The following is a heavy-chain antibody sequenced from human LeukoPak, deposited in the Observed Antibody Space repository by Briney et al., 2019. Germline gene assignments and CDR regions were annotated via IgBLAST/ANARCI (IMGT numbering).Heavy chain of an antibody. V-gene: IGHV3-9*01. J-gene: IGHJ5*02. CDR1: GFSLDGNA. D-gene: IGHD6-19*01. CDR3: AKDGRGSGWYSGNWFDP. Sequence: GGSLRLSCAASGFSLDGNAMHWVRQAPGKGLEWVSGISWKSDTRGCADSVKGRFTISRDNAKNSLYLQMNSLRAEDTALYYCAKDGRGSGWYSGNWFDPWGQGTLVTVSS. CDR2: ISWKSDTR.